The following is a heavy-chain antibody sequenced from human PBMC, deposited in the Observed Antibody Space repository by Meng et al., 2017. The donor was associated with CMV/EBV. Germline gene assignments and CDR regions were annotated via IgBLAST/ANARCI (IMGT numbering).Heavy chain of an antibody. Sequence: GSLRLSCTVSGGSISSSSYYWGWIRQPPGKGLEWIGSIYYSGSTYYNPSLKSRVTISVDTSKNQFPLKLSSVTAADTAVYYCARVSNWNDNWFDPWGQGTLVTVSS. D-gene: IGHD1-20*01. J-gene: IGHJ5*02. CDR1: GGSISSSSYY. CDR3: ARVSNWNDNWFDP. CDR2: IYYSGST. V-gene: IGHV4-39*06.